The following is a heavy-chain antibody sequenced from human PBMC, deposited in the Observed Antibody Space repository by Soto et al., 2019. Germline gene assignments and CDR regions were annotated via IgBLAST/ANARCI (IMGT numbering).Heavy chain of an antibody. J-gene: IGHJ6*03. CDR1: GFTFSSYS. D-gene: IGHD2-8*01. V-gene: IGHV3-48*01. CDR3: ARPRQVFEYRAAGSFYMDV. Sequence: GGSLRLSCAASGFTFSSYSMNWVRQAPGKGLEWVSYISSSSSTIYYEDSVKGRFTISRDNAKNSLYLQMNSLRAEDTAVYYCARPRQVFEYRAAGSFYMDVWGKGTTVTVSS. CDR2: ISSSSSTI.